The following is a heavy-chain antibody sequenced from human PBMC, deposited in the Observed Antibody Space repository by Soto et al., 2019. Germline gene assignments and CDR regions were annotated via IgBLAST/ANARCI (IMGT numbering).Heavy chain of an antibody. V-gene: IGHV1-69*13. J-gene: IGHJ6*02. CDR2: IIPIFGTA. CDR3: ARGSTGYCISTSCYNHYYYGMDV. CDR1: GGTFSSYA. Sequence: SVKVSCKASGGTFSSYAISWVRQPPGQGLEWMGGIIPIFGTANYAQKFQGRVTITADESTSTAYMELSSLRSEDTAVYYCARGSTGYCISTSCYNHYYYGMDVWGQ. D-gene: IGHD2-2*02.